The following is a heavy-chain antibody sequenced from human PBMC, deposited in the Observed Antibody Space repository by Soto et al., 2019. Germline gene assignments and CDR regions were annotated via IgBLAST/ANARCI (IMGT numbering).Heavy chain of an antibody. J-gene: IGHJ4*02. CDR2: IDPSDSYT. CDR1: GYSFTSYW. CDR3: ARHQNEYYDSSGYYYDY. Sequence: PGESLKISCKGSGYSFTSYWISWVRQMPGKGLEWMGRIDPSDSYTNYSPSFQGHVTISADKSISTAYLQWSSLKASDTAMYYCARHQNEYYDSSGYYYDYWGQGTLVTVS. D-gene: IGHD3-22*01. V-gene: IGHV5-10-1*01.